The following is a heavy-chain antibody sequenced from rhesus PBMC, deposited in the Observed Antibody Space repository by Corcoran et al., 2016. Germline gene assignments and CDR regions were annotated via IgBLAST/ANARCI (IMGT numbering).Heavy chain of an antibody. D-gene: IGHD6-25*01. CDR1: GYTFTDYY. CDR2: INPYHGNT. V-gene: IGHV1S2*01. Sequence: QVQLVQSGAEVKKPGSSVKVSCKASGYTFTDYYMHWVRQAPRQGLEWMGWINPYHGNTKYAQKFQGRVTMTRDTSTSTAYMELSSLRSEDTAVYYCAREGSGSWNPYFDYWGQGVLVTVSS. J-gene: IGHJ4*01. CDR3: AREGSGSWNPYFDY.